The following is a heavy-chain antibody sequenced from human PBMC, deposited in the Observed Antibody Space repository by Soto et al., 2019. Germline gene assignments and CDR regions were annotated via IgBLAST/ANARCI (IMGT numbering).Heavy chain of an antibody. Sequence: PGGSLILSCAASGFTFSSYGMHWVRQAPGKGLEWVAVISYDGSNKYYADSVKGRFTISRDNSKNTLYLQMNSLRAEDTAVYYCAKHHAPYEYSGYDGDYFDYWGQGTLVTVSS. J-gene: IGHJ4*02. CDR2: ISYDGSNK. CDR1: GFTFSSYG. D-gene: IGHD5-12*01. CDR3: AKHHAPYEYSGYDGDYFDY. V-gene: IGHV3-30*18.